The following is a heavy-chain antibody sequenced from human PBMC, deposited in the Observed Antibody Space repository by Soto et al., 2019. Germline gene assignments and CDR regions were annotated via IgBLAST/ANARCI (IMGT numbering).Heavy chain of an antibody. Sequence: GSLRLSCTSSTVAINVHGIQWVRQAPGKGLEWVAFISNDGRTQYYADSVKGRFTISRDCSKNTVDLQMNSLRNEETAVYYCARDAVSFDGVWLAHVWGQGTVVTVSS. CDR1: TVAINVHG. CDR2: ISNDGRTQ. CDR3: ARDAVSFDGVWLAHV. J-gene: IGHJ4*02. V-gene: IGHV3-30*03. D-gene: IGHD3-9*01.